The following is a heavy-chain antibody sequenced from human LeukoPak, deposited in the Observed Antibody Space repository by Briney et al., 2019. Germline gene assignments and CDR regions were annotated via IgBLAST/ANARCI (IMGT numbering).Heavy chain of an antibody. CDR3: ARDRGLFDY. CDR1: GFTFSSYA. CDR2: IWYDGSNK. D-gene: IGHD3-10*01. Sequence: GGSLRLSCAASGFTFSSYAMSWVRQAPGKGLEWVAVIWYDGSNKYYADSVKGRFTISRDNSKNTLYLQMNSLRAEDTAVYYCARDRGLFDYWGQGTLVTVSS. V-gene: IGHV3-33*08. J-gene: IGHJ4*02.